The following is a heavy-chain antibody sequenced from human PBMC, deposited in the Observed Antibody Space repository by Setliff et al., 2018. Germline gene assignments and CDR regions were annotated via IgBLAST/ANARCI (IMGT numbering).Heavy chain of an antibody. CDR2: IWHDGGNK. Sequence: GGSLRLSCEASGFTFRAYGMFWVRQAPGKGLEWVAVIWHDGGNKYHADSVKGRFTISRDNSKNTLYLQMNSLRPEDTAVYYCARTCSGSGCYAGLESWGQGTPVTVSS. CDR3: ARTCSGSGCYAGLES. J-gene: IGHJ4*02. CDR1: GFTFRAYG. V-gene: IGHV3-33*07. D-gene: IGHD2-15*01.